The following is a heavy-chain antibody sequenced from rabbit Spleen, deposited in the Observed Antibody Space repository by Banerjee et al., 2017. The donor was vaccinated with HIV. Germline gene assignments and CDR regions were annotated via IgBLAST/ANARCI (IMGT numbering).Heavy chain of an antibody. CDR1: GFTLSSYL. CDR3: VRDLGYDDDSEKGYFNL. V-gene: IGHV1S45*01. Sequence: QEQAEESGGDLVKPGASLTLTCTASGFTLSSYLMCWFLQAPGKGLEWIACSNGGSGGTTDEASWAKGRFTISKTASTTVTRQMTRRTAADTATECCVRDLGYDDDSEKGYFNLWGPGTLVTVS. CDR2: SNGGSGGTT. D-gene: IGHD2-1*01. J-gene: IGHJ4*01.